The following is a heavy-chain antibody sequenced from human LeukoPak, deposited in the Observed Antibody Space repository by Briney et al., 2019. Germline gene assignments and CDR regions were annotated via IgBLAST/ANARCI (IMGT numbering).Heavy chain of an antibody. CDR3: GSTIKWLAFDY. D-gene: IGHD3-22*01. CDR1: GGSSCTYF. V-gene: IGHV4-59*01. J-gene: IGHJ4*02. Sequence: SETLSLTCAVSGGSSCTYFWSWMWQAPGKGLEWIGNLHTIEKTNYNPSLKSRVSLSLDTSKQQFSLKLTFVTSADTGVFYCGSTIKWLAFDYWGQRTLVTASS. CDR2: LHTIEKT.